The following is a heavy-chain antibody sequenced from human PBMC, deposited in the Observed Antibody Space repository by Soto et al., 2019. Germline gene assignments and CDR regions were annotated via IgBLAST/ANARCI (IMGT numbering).Heavy chain of an antibody. D-gene: IGHD5-12*01. V-gene: IGHV4-59*01. CDR1: GGSISSYY. CDR3: ARWLQFNWFDP. J-gene: IGHJ5*02. CDR2: IYYSGST. Sequence: QVQLQESGPGLVKPSETLSLTCSVSGGSISSYYWSWIRQPPGKGLEWIGYIYYSGSTNYHPSLKSRVTISIDTSKNQFSLKLSSVTAADTAVYYCARWLQFNWFDPWGQGTLVTVSS.